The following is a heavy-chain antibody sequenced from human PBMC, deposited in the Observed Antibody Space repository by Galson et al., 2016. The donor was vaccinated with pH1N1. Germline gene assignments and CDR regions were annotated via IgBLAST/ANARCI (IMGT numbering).Heavy chain of an antibody. CDR2: ISHSGRS. CDR3: ARHSTSGFPGIEVAARRRPFDI. Sequence: SETLSLTCALYGGSFSGHYWSWARQSPGKGLEWIGGISHSGRSDYNPSLEGRVTVSIDTSMNQFSLNLMSVAAADTAVYYCARHSTSGFPGIEVAARRRPFDIWGPGTMVIVSS. D-gene: IGHD6-19*01. V-gene: IGHV4-34*01. CDR1: GGSFSGHY. J-gene: IGHJ3*02.